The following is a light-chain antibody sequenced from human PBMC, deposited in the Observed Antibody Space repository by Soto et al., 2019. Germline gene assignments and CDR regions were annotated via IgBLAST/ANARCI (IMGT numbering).Light chain of an antibody. CDR3: QQRSNWGLT. CDR1: QSVSSY. J-gene: IGKJ4*01. Sequence: EIVMTQSPATLSVSPGERATLSCRASQSVSSYLAWYQQKPGQAPRLLIYDASNRATGIPARFSGSGSGTDFTLTISSLEPEDFAVYYCQQRSNWGLTFGGGTKVDNK. CDR2: DAS. V-gene: IGKV3-11*01.